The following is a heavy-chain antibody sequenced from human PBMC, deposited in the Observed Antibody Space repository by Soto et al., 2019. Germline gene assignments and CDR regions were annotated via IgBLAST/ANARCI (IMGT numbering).Heavy chain of an antibody. CDR1: GFTFSSYW. J-gene: IGHJ6*02. D-gene: IGHD3-3*01. CDR3: ARAGYYDFWSGYHYGMDV. CDR2: INSDGSST. V-gene: IGHV3-74*01. Sequence: GGSLRLSCAASGFTFSSYWMHWVRQAPGKGLVWVSRINSDGSSTNYADSVKGRFTISRDNAKNTLYLQMNSPRAEDTAVYYCARAGYYDFWSGYHYGMDVWGQGTTVTVSS.